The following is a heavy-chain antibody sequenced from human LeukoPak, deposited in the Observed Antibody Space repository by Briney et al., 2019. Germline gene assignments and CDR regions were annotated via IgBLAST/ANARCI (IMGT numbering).Heavy chain of an antibody. CDR1: GFTFDDYA. D-gene: IGHD6-6*01. Sequence: GGSLRLSCAAFGFTFDDYAMHWVRQAPGKGLEWVSGISWNSGSIGCADSVKGRFTISRDNAKNSLYLQMNSLRAEDTAVYYCAKDVPNIPPRVWFDPWGQGTLVTVSS. J-gene: IGHJ5*02. V-gene: IGHV3-9*01. CDR2: ISWNSGSI. CDR3: AKDVPNIPPRVWFDP.